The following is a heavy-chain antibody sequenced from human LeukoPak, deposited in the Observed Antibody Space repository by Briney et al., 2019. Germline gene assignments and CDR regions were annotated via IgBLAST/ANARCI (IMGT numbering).Heavy chain of an antibody. CDR2: ISSGGGSS. J-gene: IGHJ6*03. V-gene: IGHV3-23*01. CDR3: AKGVVEPLPYYSNMAV. D-gene: IGHD1-1*01. Sequence: GGTLRLSCAASGFTIGSYGMTWVRQAPGKGLQWVSSISSGGGSSFYADSVKGRFTISRDNSKNTLYLQMNSLRAEDTAVYYCAKGVVEPLPYYSNMAVWDKGTTVPV. CDR1: GFTIGSYG.